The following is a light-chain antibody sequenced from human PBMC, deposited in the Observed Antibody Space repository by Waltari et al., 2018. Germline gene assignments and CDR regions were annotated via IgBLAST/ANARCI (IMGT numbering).Light chain of an antibody. CDR2: QDT. J-gene: IGLJ2*01. V-gene: IGLV3-1*01. CDR1: KLGDKY. Sequence: SYELTQPPSVSVSPGQTASITCSGDKLGDKYASWYQQKPGQSPVLVIHQDTKRPSGIPERFSGSNSGNTATLTISGTQAMDEADFYCQAWDSGTVVFGGGTKLTVL. CDR3: QAWDSGTVV.